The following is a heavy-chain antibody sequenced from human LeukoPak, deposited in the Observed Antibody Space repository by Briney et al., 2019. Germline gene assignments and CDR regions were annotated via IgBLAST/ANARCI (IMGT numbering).Heavy chain of an antibody. D-gene: IGHD6-19*01. CDR1: GFTFSNYA. Sequence: GGSLRLSCVSSGFTFSNYAMSWVRQAPGKGLEWVSAISGSGGSTYYADSVKGRFTISRDNSKNTLYLQMNSLRAEDTAVYYCANQYSSGWYVHFQHWGQGTLVTVSS. J-gene: IGHJ1*01. CDR3: ANQYSSGWYVHFQH. V-gene: IGHV3-23*01. CDR2: ISGSGGST.